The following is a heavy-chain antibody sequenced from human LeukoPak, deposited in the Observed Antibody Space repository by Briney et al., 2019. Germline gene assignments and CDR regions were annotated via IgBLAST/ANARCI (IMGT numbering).Heavy chain of an antibody. CDR3: ATYGSGSYRFDP. Sequence: TLSLTCTVSGGSISSGNNYWSWIRQHPGKGLEWIGYIHHSGSTYYNPSLKSRVIISVDTSKNQFSLKLNSVTAADTAVYYCATYGSGSYRFDPWGQGTLVTVSS. CDR1: GGSISSGNNY. CDR2: IHHSGST. D-gene: IGHD3-10*01. V-gene: IGHV4-31*03. J-gene: IGHJ5*02.